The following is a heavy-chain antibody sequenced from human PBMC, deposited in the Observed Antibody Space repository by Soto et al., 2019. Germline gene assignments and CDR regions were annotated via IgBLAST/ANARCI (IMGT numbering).Heavy chain of an antibody. V-gene: IGHV3-13*01. D-gene: IGHD7-27*01. J-gene: IGHJ3*02. CDR1: GFAFSTYD. CDR2: IGTAGDT. CDR3: ARDPRAWGLDI. Sequence: GSLRLSCAASGFAFSTYDVHWFRQATGEGLEWVSAIGTAGDTHYLGSVKGRFTISRDNGRNYLYLQMNSLRAGDTAVYYCARDPRAWGLDIWGQGTMVTLSS.